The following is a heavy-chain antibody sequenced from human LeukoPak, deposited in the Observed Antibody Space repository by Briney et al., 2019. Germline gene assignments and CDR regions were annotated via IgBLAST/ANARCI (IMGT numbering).Heavy chain of an antibody. V-gene: IGHV4-39*01. J-gene: IGHJ3*01. Sequence: SETLSLTCTVSGGSISTNHYNWGWIRQLPGKGLEWIGSIFYSGTTYHNPSLKNRVSISVDTSRRQLSLQLTSVTAADTAVYYCARPSYIGYCSRSTCNREAFDVWGQGTVVTVS. CDR2: IFYSGTT. CDR1: GGSISTNHYN. D-gene: IGHD2-2*01. CDR3: ARPSYIGYCSRSTCNREAFDV.